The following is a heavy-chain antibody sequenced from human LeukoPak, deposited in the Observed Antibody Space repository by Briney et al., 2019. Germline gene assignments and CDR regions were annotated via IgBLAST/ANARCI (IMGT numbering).Heavy chain of an antibody. CDR3: ARDISPYYYGVIGCY. CDR2: INPNSGGT. J-gene: IGHJ4*02. D-gene: IGHD3-10*01. V-gene: IGHV1-2*02. CDR1: GYTFTGYY. Sequence: GASVKVSCKASGYTFTGYYMHWVRQAPGQGLEWMGWINPNSGGTNYAQKFQGRVTMTRDTSISTAYMELSRLRSDDTAVYYCARDISPYYYGVIGCYWGQGTLVTVSS.